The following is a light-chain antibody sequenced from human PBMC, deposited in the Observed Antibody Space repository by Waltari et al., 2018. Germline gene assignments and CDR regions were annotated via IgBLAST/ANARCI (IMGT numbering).Light chain of an antibody. Sequence: QSALTQPASVSGSPGQSITISCTGTTSAVGAFDYVSWFLQHPGTAPQVIIYDVTNRPSGVSNRFSRSMSANTASLTISGLQAEDESDYYCSSQTSDGVVLFGGGTTVTV. V-gene: IGLV2-14*03. CDR1: TSAVGAFDY. CDR2: DVT. CDR3: SSQTSDGVVL. J-gene: IGLJ2*01.